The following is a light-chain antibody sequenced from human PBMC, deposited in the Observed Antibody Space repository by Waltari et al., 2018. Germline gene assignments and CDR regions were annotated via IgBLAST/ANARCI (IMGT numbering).Light chain of an antibody. J-gene: IGLJ2*01. CDR1: SPNIGRSH. V-gene: IGLV1-47*01. CDR2: RNK. Sequence: QSVLTQPPSASGTPGQRVTISCSGSSPNIGRSHVYWYQQLPGTAPKLLIYRNKQRPPAVPDRFSDSKSGTSASLAISGLRSEDEADYYWATWDDSLRGPVFGGGTKLTVL. CDR3: ATWDDSLRGPV.